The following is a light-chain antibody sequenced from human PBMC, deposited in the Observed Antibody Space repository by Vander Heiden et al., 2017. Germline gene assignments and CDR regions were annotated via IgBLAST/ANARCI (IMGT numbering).Light chain of an antibody. CDR1: RSDVGGYKY. CDR3: ISYAGSNNLV. V-gene: IGLV2-8*01. Sequence: QSALTQPPSASGSPGQLVTVSCTGTRSDVGGYKYVSWYQQLPGKAPKLMIYEVTKRPSGVPDRFSGSKSGNTASLTVSGLQAEDEADYYCISYAGSNNLVFGGGTKLTVL. CDR2: EVT. J-gene: IGLJ2*01.